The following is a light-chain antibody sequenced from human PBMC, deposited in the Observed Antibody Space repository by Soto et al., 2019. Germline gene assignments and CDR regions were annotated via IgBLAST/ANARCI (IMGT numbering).Light chain of an antibody. CDR3: HQYNNWPSFT. CDR2: GAS. J-gene: IGKJ3*01. V-gene: IGKV3-15*01. CDR1: QSVSSN. Sequence: EIVMTQSPATLSVSPGERATLSCRASQSVSSNLAWYQHKPGQAPRLLIYGASTRATGIPARFSGSGSGTELTLTIISLQSEDFAVYYCHQYNNWPSFTFGPGTKVDIK.